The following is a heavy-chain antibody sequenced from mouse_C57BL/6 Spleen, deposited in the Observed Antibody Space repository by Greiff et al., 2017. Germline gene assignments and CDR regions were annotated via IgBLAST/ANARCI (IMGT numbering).Heavy chain of an antibody. V-gene: IGHV1-50*01. CDR1: GYTFTSYW. D-gene: IGHD3-2*02. CDR3: ARRGSSGRFAY. J-gene: IGHJ3*01. CDR2: IDPSDSYT. Sequence: QVQLQQPGAELVKPGASVKLSCKASGYTFTSYWMQWVKQRPGQGLEWIGEIDPSDSYTNYNQKFKGKVTLTVDTSSSTAYMQLSSLTSEDSAVYYCARRGSSGRFAYWGQGTLVTVSA.